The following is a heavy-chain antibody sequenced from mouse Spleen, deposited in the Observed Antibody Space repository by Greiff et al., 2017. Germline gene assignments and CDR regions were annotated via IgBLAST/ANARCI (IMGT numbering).Heavy chain of an antibody. Sequence: VQLQQSGPGLVQPSQSLSITCTVSGFSLTSYGVHWVRQSPGKGLEWLGVIWSGGSTDYNAAFISRLSISKDNSKSQVFFKMNSLQAKNTAIYYCARDFDEGYFYYFDYWGQGTTLTVSS. D-gene: IGHD2-3*01. V-gene: IGHV2-2*02. CDR2: IWSGGST. J-gene: IGHJ2*01. CDR3: ARDFDEGYFYYFDY. CDR1: GFSLTSYG.